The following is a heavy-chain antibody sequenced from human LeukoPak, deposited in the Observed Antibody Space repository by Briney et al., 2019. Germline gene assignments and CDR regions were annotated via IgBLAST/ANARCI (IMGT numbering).Heavy chain of an antibody. J-gene: IGHJ5*02. CDR1: GFTFSSYA. CDR3: ARDRNDFWSGSCGFDP. D-gene: IGHD3-3*01. CDR2: ISGSGGST. V-gene: IGHV3-23*01. Sequence: GGSLRLSCAASGFTFSSYAMSWVRQAPGKGLEWVSAISGSGGSTYYADSVKGRFTISRDNSKNTLYLQMNSLRAEDTAVYYCARDRNDFWSGSCGFDPWGQGTLVTVSS.